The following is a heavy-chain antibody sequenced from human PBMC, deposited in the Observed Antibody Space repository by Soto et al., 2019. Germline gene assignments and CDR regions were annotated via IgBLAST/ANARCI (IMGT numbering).Heavy chain of an antibody. V-gene: IGHV3-11*01. D-gene: IGHD3-3*01. Sequence: GGSLRLSCAASGFTFSNYNMSWIRQAPGKGLEWVSYISSSGSTIYYADSVKGRFTISRDKAKNSLYLQMNSLRAEDAAVYYCARESCEFWSGYWFDVWGKGTLVTVSS. CDR2: ISSSGSTI. CDR3: ARESCEFWSGYWFDV. J-gene: IGHJ5*01. CDR1: GFTFSNYN.